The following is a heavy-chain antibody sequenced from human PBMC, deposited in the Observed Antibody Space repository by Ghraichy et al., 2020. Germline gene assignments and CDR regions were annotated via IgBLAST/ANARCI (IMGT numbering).Heavy chain of an antibody. J-gene: IGHJ4*02. D-gene: IGHD2-15*01. CDR3: ARGGAILGPIQIDN. Sequence: ETLSLTCTVSGGSINKYFWSWIRQPAGKGLEWIGRIYPSGSTDYNPSLKSRVIMSVDTSKNQFSLKLSSVTSADTAVYFCARGGAILGPIQIDNWGQGSLVTVSP. CDR1: GGSINKYF. V-gene: IGHV4-4*07. CDR2: IYPSGST.